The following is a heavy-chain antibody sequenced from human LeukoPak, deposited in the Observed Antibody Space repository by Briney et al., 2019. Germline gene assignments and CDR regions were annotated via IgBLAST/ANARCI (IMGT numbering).Heavy chain of an antibody. V-gene: IGHV1-18*01. J-gene: IGHJ4*02. Sequence: GASVKVSCRASGYTFNSYGISWVRQASGQGLEWMGWISGYNGHTNYAQKLQGRVTMTTDTSTSTAYMELRSLRSDDTAVYYCARLAQHRYYYDSSDFRYYFDHWGQGTLVTVSS. CDR1: GYTFNSYG. D-gene: IGHD3-22*01. CDR2: ISGYNGHT. CDR3: ARLAQHRYYYDSSDFRYYFDH.